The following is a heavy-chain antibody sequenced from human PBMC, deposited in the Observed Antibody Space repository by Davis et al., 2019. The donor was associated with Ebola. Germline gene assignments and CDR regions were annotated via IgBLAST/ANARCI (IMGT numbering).Heavy chain of an antibody. CDR1: GYTFTNYG. V-gene: IGHV1-18*04. D-gene: IGHD1-1*01. CDR3: ARAQFPTTSDH. J-gene: IGHJ4*02. Sequence: AASVKVSCKASGYTFTNYGITWVRQAPGQGLEWMGWINPHNGNTNYAQNVQGRVIMTSDTATTTAYMEVVSLRSDDTAVYYCARAQFPTTSDHWGQGTLVTVSS. CDR2: INPHNGNT.